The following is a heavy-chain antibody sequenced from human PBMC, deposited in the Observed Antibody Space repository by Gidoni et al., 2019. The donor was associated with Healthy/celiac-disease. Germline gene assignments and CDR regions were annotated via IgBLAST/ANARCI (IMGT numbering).Heavy chain of an antibody. V-gene: IGHV3-15*01. CDR1: GFTFSTAW. D-gene: IGHD3-22*01. J-gene: IGHJ4*02. CDR2: IKSKTDGGTT. Sequence: EVQLVESGGGLVKLVGSLRLSCAASGFTFSTAWMNWVRQAPGKGLEWVGRIKSKTDGGTTDYAAPVKGRFTISRDDSKNTLYLQMNSLKTEDTAVYYCTTQRVGDYDSSGSFDYWGQGTLVTVSS. CDR3: TTQRVGDYDSSGSFDY.